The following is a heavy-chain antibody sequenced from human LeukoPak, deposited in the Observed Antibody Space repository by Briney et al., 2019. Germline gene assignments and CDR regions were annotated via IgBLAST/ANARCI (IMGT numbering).Heavy chain of an antibody. CDR1: GFTFSSYW. J-gene: IGHJ3*02. V-gene: IGHV3-7*01. D-gene: IGHD6-6*01. Sequence: GGSLRLSCAASGFTFSSYWMSWVRQAPGKGLEWVANIKQDGSEKYYVDSVKGRFTISRDNAKNSLFLQMNSLRVEDTAVFYCARSSSRAFDIWGHGTVVTVSS. CDR2: IKQDGSEK. CDR3: ARSSSRAFDI.